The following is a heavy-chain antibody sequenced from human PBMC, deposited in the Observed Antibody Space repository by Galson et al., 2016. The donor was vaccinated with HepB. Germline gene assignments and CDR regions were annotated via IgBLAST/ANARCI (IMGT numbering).Heavy chain of an antibody. CDR3: AKRTALYHIVVVPGTDDYYYGMDV. CDR1: GFRFSNYG. CDR2: VSFDGRTK. D-gene: IGHD2-2*01. J-gene: IGHJ6*02. V-gene: IGHV3-30*18. Sequence: SLRLSCAASGFRFSNYGMQWVRQAPGKGLEWVAFVSFDGRTKYYADSVKGRFTISRENSKNTLYLQMDSLMSEDTAVYYCAKRTALYHIVVVPGTDDYYYGMDVGGQGTTVTVSS.